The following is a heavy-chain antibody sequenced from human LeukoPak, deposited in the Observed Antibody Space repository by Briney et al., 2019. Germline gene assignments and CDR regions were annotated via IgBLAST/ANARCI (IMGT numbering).Heavy chain of an antibody. CDR2: ISAYNGNT. J-gene: IGHJ6*04. D-gene: IGHD5-12*01. CDR1: GYTFTSYG. Sequence: ASVKVSCKASGYTFTSYGISWVRQAPGQGLEWMGWISAYNGNTNYAQKLQGRVTMTTDTSTSTAHMELRSLRSDDTAVYYCARDGNSGYDYYYYYGMDVWGKGTTVTVSS. CDR3: ARDGNSGYDYYYYYGMDV. V-gene: IGHV1-18*04.